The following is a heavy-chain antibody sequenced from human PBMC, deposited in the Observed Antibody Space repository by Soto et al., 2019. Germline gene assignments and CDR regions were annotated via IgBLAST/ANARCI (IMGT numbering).Heavy chain of an antibody. CDR2: ISGSGGST. J-gene: IGHJ6*02. Sequence: GGSLRLSCAASGFTFSSYAMSWVRQAPGKGLEWVSAISGSGGSTYYADSVKGRFTISRDHSKNTLYLQMNSLRDEDTAVYYFARDLLWFGEPPYYYYDGMDVWSQGTTVTVSS. V-gene: IGHV3-23*01. D-gene: IGHD3-10*01. CDR1: GFTFSSYA. CDR3: ARDLLWFGEPPYYYYDGMDV.